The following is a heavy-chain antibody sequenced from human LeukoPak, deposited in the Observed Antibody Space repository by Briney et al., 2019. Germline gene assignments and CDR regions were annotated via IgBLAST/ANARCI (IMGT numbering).Heavy chain of an antibody. CDR1: AYTFTSYG. CDR3: ARDQGGSGSYYGNWFDP. D-gene: IGHD3-10*01. Sequence: GASVKVSCKASAYTFTSYGISWVRQAPGQGLEWMGWISAYNGNTNYAQKLQGRVTMTTDTSTSTAYMELRSLRSDDTAVYYCARDQGGSGSYYGNWFDPWGQGTLVTVSS. V-gene: IGHV1-18*01. CDR2: ISAYNGNT. J-gene: IGHJ5*02.